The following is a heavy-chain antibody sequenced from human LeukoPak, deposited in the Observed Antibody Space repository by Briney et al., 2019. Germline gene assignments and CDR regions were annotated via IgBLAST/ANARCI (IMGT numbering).Heavy chain of an antibody. V-gene: IGHV4-39*07. Sequence: PSETLSLTCTVSGGSISSSSYYWGWIRQPPGKGLERIGSIYYSGSTYYNPSLRSRVTISVGTSKNQFSLKLSSVTAADTAVYYCARDSVWGSYRLDWGQGTLVTVSS. D-gene: IGHD3-16*02. J-gene: IGHJ4*02. CDR3: ARDSVWGSYRLD. CDR1: GGSISSSSYY. CDR2: IYYSGST.